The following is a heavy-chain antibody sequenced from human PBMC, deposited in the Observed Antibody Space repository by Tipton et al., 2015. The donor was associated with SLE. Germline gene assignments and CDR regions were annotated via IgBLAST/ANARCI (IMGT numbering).Heavy chain of an antibody. Sequence: QSGPEVKKPGASVKVSCKASGYTFTGYYMHWVRQAPGQGLEWMGRINPNSGGTNYAQKFQGRVTMTRDTSISTAYMELSRLRSDDTAVYYCARENRTAAGYYFDYWGQGTLVTVSS. D-gene: IGHD6-13*01. CDR3: ARENRTAAGYYFDY. J-gene: IGHJ4*02. V-gene: IGHV1-2*06. CDR2: INPNSGGT. CDR1: GYTFTGYY.